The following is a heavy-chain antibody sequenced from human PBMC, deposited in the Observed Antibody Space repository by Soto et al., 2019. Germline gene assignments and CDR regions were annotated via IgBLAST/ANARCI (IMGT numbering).Heavy chain of an antibody. CDR1: GYTFTGYY. CDR3: ARRKHYGSGSGTYYYYGMDV. V-gene: IGHV1-2*02. J-gene: IGHJ6*02. CDR2: INPNSGGT. Sequence: QVQLVQSGAEVKKPGASVKVSCKASGYTFTGYYMHWVRQAPGQGNEWMGWINPNSGGTNYAQKFQGRVTMTRDTSISTADMELSRLRSDDTAVYYCARRKHYGSGSGTYYYYGMDVWGQGTTVTVSS. D-gene: IGHD3-10*01.